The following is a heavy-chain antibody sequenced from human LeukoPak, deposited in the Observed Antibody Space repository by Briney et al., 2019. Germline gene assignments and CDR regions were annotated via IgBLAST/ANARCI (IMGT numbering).Heavy chain of an antibody. CDR3: ARDREEGYFDWLL. Sequence: SVKVSCKASGGTFSIYAISWVRQAPGQGLGWMGRIIPIFGTANYAQKFQGRVTITTDESTSTAYMELSSLRSEDTAVYYCARDREEGYFDWLLWGQGTLVTVSS. J-gene: IGHJ4*02. V-gene: IGHV1-69*05. D-gene: IGHD3-9*01. CDR2: IIPIFGTA. CDR1: GGTFSIYA.